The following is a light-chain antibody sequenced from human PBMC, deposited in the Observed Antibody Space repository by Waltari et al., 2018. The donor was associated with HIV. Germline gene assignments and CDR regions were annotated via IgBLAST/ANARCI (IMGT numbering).Light chain of an antibody. CDR2: EVD. CDR1: TSDAGDDKY. V-gene: IGLV2-8*01. CDR3: SSFAGGDTWV. Sequence: QSALTQPPSASGSPGQSVTISCTGLTSDAGDDKYVSWSHQSPGKAPKLMIHEVDKRPSGVPDRFSGSKSGNTASLTVSGLQADDEADYYCSSFAGGDTWVFGGGTKLTVL. J-gene: IGLJ3*02.